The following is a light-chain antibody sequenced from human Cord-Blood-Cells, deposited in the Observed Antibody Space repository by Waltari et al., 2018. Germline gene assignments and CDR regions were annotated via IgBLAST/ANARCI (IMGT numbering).Light chain of an antibody. V-gene: IGLV1-47*01. CDR1: SSTIGRNY. J-gene: IGLJ2*01. CDR3: AAWDDSLGGPV. CDR2: RNK. Sequence: QSVLTQPPSASGTPGQRVTISCSGSSSTIGRNYVYWYQQLPGTAPKPLSYRNKQRTSGVPDLFSGSESGPSASLAISGGRSEDEADYYCAAWDDSLGGPVFGGGTKLTGL.